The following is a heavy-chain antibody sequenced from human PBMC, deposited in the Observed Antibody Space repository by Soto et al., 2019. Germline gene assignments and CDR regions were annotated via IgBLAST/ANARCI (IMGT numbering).Heavy chain of an antibody. CDR3: LRRDDTSSSTYYGMDV. V-gene: IGHV5-10-1*01. CDR2: IDPSDSYT. Sequence: GESLKISCEGSGSSFTSYWIIWVRQMPGKGLEWMGKIDPSDSYTSYSPSLPHHVTISADNALSTAYLQWSSVKASDTAMYYCLRRDDTSSSTYYGMDVWGQGTTVTVSS. CDR1: GSSFTSYW. D-gene: IGHD6-6*01. J-gene: IGHJ6*02.